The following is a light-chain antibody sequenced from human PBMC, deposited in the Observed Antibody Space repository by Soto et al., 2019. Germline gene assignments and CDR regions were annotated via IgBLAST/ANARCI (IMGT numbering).Light chain of an antibody. V-gene: IGKV3-20*01. CDR1: QHVTTTY. CDR2: GAS. CDR3: QQYDSSFT. Sequence: VLTQSPATLSLSPGERATLSCTASQHVTTTYIAWYQQKFGQAPRLLIYGASTRATGTPDRFTGGGFGTDFTLXISRVXPEDFAVYYCQQYDSSFTFGGGTKVEMK. J-gene: IGKJ4*01.